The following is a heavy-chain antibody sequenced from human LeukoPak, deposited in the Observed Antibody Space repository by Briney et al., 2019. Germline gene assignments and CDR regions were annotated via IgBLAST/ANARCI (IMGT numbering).Heavy chain of an antibody. CDR1: GFTFSSYW. CDR2: IKQDESEK. Sequence: GGSLRLSCAASGFTFSSYWMYWVRQAPGKGLEWVASIKQDESEKYYGDSVKGRFAVSRDNAKNSLFLQMNSLRAEDTAVYYCAKDQTGIVANLWGQGTLVTVSS. J-gene: IGHJ5*02. CDR3: AKDQTGIVANL. D-gene: IGHD5-12*01. V-gene: IGHV3-7*03.